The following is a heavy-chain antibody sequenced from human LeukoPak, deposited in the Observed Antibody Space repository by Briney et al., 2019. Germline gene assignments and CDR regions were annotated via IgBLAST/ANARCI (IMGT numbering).Heavy chain of an antibody. CDR1: GASISSYF. D-gene: IGHD3-10*01. J-gene: IGHJ5*02. V-gene: IGHV4-59*01. Sequence: SETLSLTCTVSGASISSYFWSWIRQPPGKGLEWIGYIYTSVITKYNPSLKSRVTISVDTSKNQFSLKLSSVTAADTAVYYCAREKITMVRGAPNWFDPWGQGTLVTVSS. CDR2: IYTSVIT. CDR3: AREKITMVRGAPNWFDP.